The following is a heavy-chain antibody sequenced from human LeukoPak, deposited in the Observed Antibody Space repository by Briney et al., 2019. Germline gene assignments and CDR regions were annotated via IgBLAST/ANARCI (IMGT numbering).Heavy chain of an antibody. CDR3: ASTTGQWLDYFDY. CDR2: INPNSGGT. V-gene: IGHV1-2*06. Sequence: ASVKVSCKASGGTFSSYAISWVRQAPGQGLEWMGRINPNSGGTNYAQKFQGRVTMTRDTSISTAYMELSRLRSDDTAVYYCASTTGQWLDYFDYWGQGTLVTVSS. CDR1: GGTFSSYA. J-gene: IGHJ4*02. D-gene: IGHD6-19*01.